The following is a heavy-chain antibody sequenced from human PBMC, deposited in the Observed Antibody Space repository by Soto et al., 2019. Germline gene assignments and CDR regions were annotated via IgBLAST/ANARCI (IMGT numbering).Heavy chain of an antibody. D-gene: IGHD6-19*01. CDR2: IYYSGNT. Sequence: TSETLSLTCTVSGGSISSSSYYWGWIRQPPGKGLEWIGSIYYSGNTYYNPSLKSRVTISVDTAKNQFSLKLSSVTAADTAMYYCVRSPFSTAWEIDYWGQGTLVTVSS. CDR1: GGSISSSSYY. CDR3: VRSPFSTAWEIDY. V-gene: IGHV4-39*01. J-gene: IGHJ4*02.